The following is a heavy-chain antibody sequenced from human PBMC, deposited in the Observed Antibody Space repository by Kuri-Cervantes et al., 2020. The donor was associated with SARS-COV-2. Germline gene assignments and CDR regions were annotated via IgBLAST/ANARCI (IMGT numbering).Heavy chain of an antibody. CDR2: ISYDGSNK. CDR3: ARDGGLAEAGKFDY. Sequence: GESLKISCAVSGFTFSSYAMHWVRQAPGKGREWVAVISYDGSNKYYADSVKGRFTISRDNSKNTLYLQMNSLRAEDTAVYYCARDGGLAEAGKFDYWGQGTLVTVSS. CDR1: GFTFSSYA. J-gene: IGHJ4*02. D-gene: IGHD6-13*01. V-gene: IGHV3-30-3*01.